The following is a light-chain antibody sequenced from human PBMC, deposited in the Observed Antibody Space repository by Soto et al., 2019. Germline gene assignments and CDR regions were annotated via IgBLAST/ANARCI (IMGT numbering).Light chain of an antibody. CDR3: QSYDNSPVV. J-gene: IGLJ2*01. Sequence: QSVLTQPPSVSGAPGQRVTISCTGSSSNIGAGFDVHWYKQLPGTAPKLIIYGNSNRPSGVPDRLSGSKSGTSASLAITGLQAEDEAVYYCQSYDNSPVVFGGGTKLTVL. V-gene: IGLV1-40*01. CDR2: GNS. CDR1: SSNIGAGFD.